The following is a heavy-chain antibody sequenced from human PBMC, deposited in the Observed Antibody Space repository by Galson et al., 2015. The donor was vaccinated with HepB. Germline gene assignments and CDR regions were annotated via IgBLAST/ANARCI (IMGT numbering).Heavy chain of an antibody. Sequence: ALSLSGAASGVTFSSYGVHWVRQAPGQGLVWVAVIWDGGSNKAYADSVKGRFTIYRDNSKNEMYLQMNSLRAEDTAVYYCEREGKRVGATNYCYGMDVWGQGTTVTVSS. V-gene: IGHV3-33*01. J-gene: IGHJ6*02. D-gene: IGHD1-26*01. CDR2: IWDGGSNK. CDR3: EREGKRVGATNYCYGMDV. CDR1: GVTFSSYG.